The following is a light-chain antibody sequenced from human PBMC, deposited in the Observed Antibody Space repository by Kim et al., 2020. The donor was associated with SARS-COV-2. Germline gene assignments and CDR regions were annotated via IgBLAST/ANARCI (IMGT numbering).Light chain of an antibody. CDR3: ATWDSSLTAGV. V-gene: IGLV1-51*01. Sequence: GQKVTISCSGSSSNIGNNYVSWYQKLPGTAPKSLIYDNNKRPSGIPDRFSGSKSGTSATLGITGLQTGDEADYYCATWDSSLTAGVFGGGTQLTVL. CDR2: DNN. CDR1: SSNIGNNY. J-gene: IGLJ3*02.